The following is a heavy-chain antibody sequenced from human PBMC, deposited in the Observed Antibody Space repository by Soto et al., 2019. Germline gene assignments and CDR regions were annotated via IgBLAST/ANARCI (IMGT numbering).Heavy chain of an antibody. CDR3: ARDGGGQLHSDTRAFDI. J-gene: IGHJ3*02. CDR2: IFYSGST. Sequence: QVQLQESGPGLVKPSQTLSLTCTVSGGSITYGGYYWSWIRQHPGKGLEWIGYIFYSGSTYYNPSLKSRVSISLDTSKKQFSLEVTSVTAADTAVYYCARDGGGQLHSDTRAFDIWGRGTKVIVSA. V-gene: IGHV4-31*03. CDR1: GGSITYGGYY. D-gene: IGHD2-2*01.